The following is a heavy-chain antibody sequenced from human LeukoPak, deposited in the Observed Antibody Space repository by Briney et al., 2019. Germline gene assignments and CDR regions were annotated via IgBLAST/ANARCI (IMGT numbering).Heavy chain of an antibody. CDR2: IYYSGST. D-gene: IGHD6-13*01. CDR1: GCSISSYY. V-gene: IGHV4-59*01. Sequence: PSETLSLTCTVSGCSISSYYWSWIRQPPGKGLEWIGDIYYSGSTNYNPSLKSRVTISVDTSKNQFSLKLSSVTAGDTAVYYCARHGSSTYYYYMDVWGKGTTVTISS. CDR3: ARHGSSTYYYYMDV. J-gene: IGHJ6*03.